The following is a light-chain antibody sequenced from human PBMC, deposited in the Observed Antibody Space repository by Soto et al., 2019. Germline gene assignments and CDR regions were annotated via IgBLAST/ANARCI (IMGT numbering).Light chain of an antibody. V-gene: IGKV3-20*01. CDR3: QQYGRSPGYT. J-gene: IGKJ2*01. Sequence: EIVLTQAPGTMSLSPGERATLSCRASQSVSSSYLAWYQQKPGQAPRLLIYGASSRATGIPDWFSGSGSGTDFTLTISILAPDDFAVYYCQQYGRSPGYTFGQGTNLEIK. CDR1: QSVSSSY. CDR2: GAS.